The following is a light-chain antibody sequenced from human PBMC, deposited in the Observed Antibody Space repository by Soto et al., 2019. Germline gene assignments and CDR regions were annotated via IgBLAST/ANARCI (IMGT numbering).Light chain of an antibody. V-gene: IGKV1-5*03. CDR2: KAS. J-gene: IGKJ4*01. CDR1: QTISSW. CDR3: QQYNSYSPLT. Sequence: QMTHSPSPLSGSVGDRVTLTCRASQTISSWLAWYQQKPGKAPKLLVYKASTLKSGVPSRFSGSGSGTEFTLTISSLQPDDFATYYCQQYNSYSPLTFGGGTKVDIK.